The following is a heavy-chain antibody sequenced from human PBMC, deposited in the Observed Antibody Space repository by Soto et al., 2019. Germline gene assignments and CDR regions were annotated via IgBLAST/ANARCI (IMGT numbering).Heavy chain of an antibody. D-gene: IGHD1-1*01. CDR1: GLPFSKAW. V-gene: IGHV3-15*01. J-gene: IGHJ4*02. CDR2: TKNKGTT. Sequence: EVHLVESGGGLVKPGGSLRLSFAASGLPFSKAWMSWVRQAPGKGLEWVGRTKNKGTTDYAAPVKDRFTISRDDSXIMVHLPIDSPKTEGAAVYYCTTDEEDNGNDGDFDSWGQGALVTVSS. CDR3: TTDEEDNGNDGDFDS.